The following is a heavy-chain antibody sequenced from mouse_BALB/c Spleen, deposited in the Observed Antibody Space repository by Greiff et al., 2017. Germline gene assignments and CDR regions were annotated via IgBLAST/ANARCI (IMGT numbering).Heavy chain of an antibody. D-gene: IGHD2-1*01. Sequence: EVQLQQSGAELVKPGASVKLSCTASGFNIKDTYMHWVKQRPEQGLEWIGRIDPANGNTKYDPKFQGKATITADTSSNTAYLQLSSLTSEDTAVYYCARMYYGNYGGVFDYWGQGTTLTVSS. J-gene: IGHJ2*01. V-gene: IGHV14-3*02. CDR2: IDPANGNT. CDR1: GFNIKDTY. CDR3: ARMYYGNYGGVFDY.